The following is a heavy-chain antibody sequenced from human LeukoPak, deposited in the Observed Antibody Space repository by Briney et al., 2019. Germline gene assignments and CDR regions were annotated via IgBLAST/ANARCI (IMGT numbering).Heavy chain of an antibody. CDR3: ARVGAGSYPFPSAEYFQH. Sequence: ASVKVSCKASGGTFSSYAISWVRQAPGQGLEWMGRIIPILGIANYAQKFQGRVTITADKSTSTAYMELSSLRSEDTAVYYCARVGAGSYPFPSAEYFQHWGQGTLVTVSS. CDR1: GGTFSSYA. CDR2: IIPILGIA. V-gene: IGHV1-69*04. J-gene: IGHJ1*01. D-gene: IGHD1-26*01.